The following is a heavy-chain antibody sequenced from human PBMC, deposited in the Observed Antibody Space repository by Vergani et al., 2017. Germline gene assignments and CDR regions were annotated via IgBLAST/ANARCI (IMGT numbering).Heavy chain of an antibody. V-gene: IGHV3-9*01. CDR2: ISWNSGSI. CDR1: GFTFDDYA. CDR3: AKDMRSGHPTSFDY. J-gene: IGHJ4*02. Sequence: EVQLVESGGGLVKPGRSLRLSCAASGFTFDDYAMHWVRQAPGKGLEWVSGISWNSGSIGYADSVKGRFTISRDNAKNSLYLQMNSLRAEDTALYYCAKDMRSGHPTSFDYWGQGTLVTVSS. D-gene: IGHD1-26*01.